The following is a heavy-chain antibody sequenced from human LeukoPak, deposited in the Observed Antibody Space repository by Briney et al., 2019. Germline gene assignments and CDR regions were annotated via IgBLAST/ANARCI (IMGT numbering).Heavy chain of an antibody. V-gene: IGHV4-4*02. CDR1: GGSISSSNW. J-gene: IGHJ5*02. CDR2: IYHSGST. CDR3: ARDHPGAAAGTGRWFDP. Sequence: SETLSLTCAVSGGSISSSNWWSWVRQPPGKGLEWIGEIYHSGSTNYNPSLKSRVTISVDTSKNQFSLKLSSVTAADTAVYYCARDHPGAAAGTGRWFDPWGQGTLVTVSS. D-gene: IGHD6-13*01.